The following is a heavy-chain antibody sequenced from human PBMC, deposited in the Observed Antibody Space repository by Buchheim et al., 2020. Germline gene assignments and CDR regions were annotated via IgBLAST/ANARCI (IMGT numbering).Heavy chain of an antibody. D-gene: IGHD4/OR15-4a*01. CDR1: GFTFSSYE. Sequence: EVQLVESGGGLVQPGGSLRISCAASGFTFSSYEMNWVRQAPGKGLEWVSYISSTGITIHYADSVKGRLTISRDNARNSLYLQMNSLRAEDTAVYYCSVLSYYYYYMDVWGKGTT. CDR3: SVLSYYYYYMDV. J-gene: IGHJ6*03. V-gene: IGHV3-48*03. CDR2: ISSTGITI.